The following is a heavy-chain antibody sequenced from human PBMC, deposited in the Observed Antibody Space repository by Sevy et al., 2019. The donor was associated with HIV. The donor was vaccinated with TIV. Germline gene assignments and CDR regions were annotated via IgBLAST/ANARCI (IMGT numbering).Heavy chain of an antibody. CDR1: GYSFTSYW. CDR3: ARQEAAGTHWFGL. CDR2: IYPGDSDT. J-gene: IGHJ5*02. D-gene: IGHD6-13*01. Sequence: GESLKISCKGSGYSFTSYWIGWVRQMPGKGLEWMGIIYPGDSDTRYSPSFQGQVTISAGKSISTAYLRWSSLKAADPFMYYCARQEAAGTHWFGLGGQGTLVSVSS. V-gene: IGHV5-51*01.